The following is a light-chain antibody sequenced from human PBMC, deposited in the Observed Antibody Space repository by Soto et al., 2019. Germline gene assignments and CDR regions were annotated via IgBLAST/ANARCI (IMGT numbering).Light chain of an antibody. CDR2: GVS. J-gene: IGKJ4*01. V-gene: IGKV3-20*01. CDR1: QSVSSY. Sequence: EIVLTQSPGTLSLSPGERATLSCRASQSVSSYLAWYQQKPGQAPRLLIYGVSSRATGIPDRFSGSGFGTDFTLTISRLEPEDFAVYYCQQYVTSPLTFGVGTKVEIK. CDR3: QQYVTSPLT.